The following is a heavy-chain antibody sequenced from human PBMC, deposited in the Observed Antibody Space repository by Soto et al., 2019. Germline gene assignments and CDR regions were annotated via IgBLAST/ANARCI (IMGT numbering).Heavy chain of an antibody. CDR1: GYSFTYFW. CDR3: AKQGGYYYYGMDA. Sequence: GESLKISCQGSGYSFTYFWISWVRQRPGKGLEWMGRIDPGDSNTIYSPSFQGHVTISVDKSSSTSYLQWGSLKASDTAIYYCAKQGGYYYYGMDAWGQGTTVTVSS. D-gene: IGHD3-16*01. J-gene: IGHJ6*02. CDR2: IDPGDSNT. V-gene: IGHV5-10-1*01.